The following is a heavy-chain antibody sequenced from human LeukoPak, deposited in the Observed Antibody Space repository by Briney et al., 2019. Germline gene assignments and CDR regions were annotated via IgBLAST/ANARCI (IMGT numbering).Heavy chain of an antibody. V-gene: IGHV3-23*01. Sequence: GGSLRLSCEASGFSFSTYAVSWVRQAPGKGLEWVSGIVGGGGSTYYADSVKGRFTISRDNSKNMLYLQMNSLRAEDTAVYYCAKDLGRDYWGQGTLVTVSS. CDR2: IVGGGGST. CDR1: GFSFSTYA. CDR3: AKDLGRDY. J-gene: IGHJ4*02. D-gene: IGHD3-16*01.